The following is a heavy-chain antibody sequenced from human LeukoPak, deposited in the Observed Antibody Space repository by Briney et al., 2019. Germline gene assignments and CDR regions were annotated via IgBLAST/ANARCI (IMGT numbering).Heavy chain of an antibody. D-gene: IGHD3-10*01. CDR3: ARATLLWFAAPPRELDY. V-gene: IGHV3-23*01. CDR2: ISGSGSST. Sequence: GGSLRLSCAASGFTFSNYAMTWVRQATGKGLEWVSAISGSGSSTYYADSVKGRFTISRDNSKNSLYLQMNSLRAEDTAVYYCARATLLWFAAPPRELDYWGQGTLVTVSS. CDR1: GFTFSNYA. J-gene: IGHJ4*02.